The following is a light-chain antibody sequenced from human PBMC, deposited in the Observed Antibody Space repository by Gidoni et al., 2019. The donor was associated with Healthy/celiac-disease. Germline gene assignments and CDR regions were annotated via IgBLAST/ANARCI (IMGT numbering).Light chain of an antibody. Sequence: QSALTPPASVSGSPGPSITLSRTGTSCDVGSYNLVSWYQQHPGKAPKLMIYEGSKRPSGVSNRFSGSKSGNTASLTISGLQAEDEADYYCCSYAGSSTLVFGGGTKLTVL. CDR1: SCDVGSYNL. CDR3: CSYAGSSTLV. CDR2: EGS. V-gene: IGLV2-23*01. J-gene: IGLJ2*01.